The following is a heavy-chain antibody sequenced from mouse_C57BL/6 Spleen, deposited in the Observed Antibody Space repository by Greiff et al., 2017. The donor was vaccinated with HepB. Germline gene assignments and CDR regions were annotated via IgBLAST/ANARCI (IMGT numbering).Heavy chain of an antibody. V-gene: IGHV1-26*01. D-gene: IGHD2-5*01. Sequence: VQLQQSGPELVKPGASVKISCKASGYTFTDYYMNWVKQSHGKSLEWIGDINPNNGGTSYNQKFKGKATLTVDKSSSTAYMELRSLTSEDSAVYYCATYYSNYDYAMDYWGQGTSVTVSS. CDR2: INPNNGGT. J-gene: IGHJ4*01. CDR1: GYTFTDYY. CDR3: ATYYSNYDYAMDY.